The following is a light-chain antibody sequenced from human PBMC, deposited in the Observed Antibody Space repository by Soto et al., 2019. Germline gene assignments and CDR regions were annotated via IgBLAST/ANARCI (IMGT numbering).Light chain of an antibody. CDR2: RNN. CDR3: AAWDDSLSAYVV. V-gene: IGLV1-47*01. J-gene: IGLJ2*01. Sequence: QSVLTQPPSASGTPGQRVTISCSGSSSNIGRNYVYWYQQLPGTAPKLLIYRNNERPSGVPERFSGSKSGTSASLAISGLLSEDEADYYCAAWDDSLSAYVVFGGGTKLTVL. CDR1: SSNIGRNY.